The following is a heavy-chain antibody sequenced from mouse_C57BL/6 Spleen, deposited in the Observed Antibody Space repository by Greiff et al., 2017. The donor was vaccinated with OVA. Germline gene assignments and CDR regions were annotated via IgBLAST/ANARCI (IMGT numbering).Heavy chain of an antibody. CDR2: IHPNSGST. CDR3: ARRGDYDAMDY. V-gene: IGHV1-64*01. CDR1: GYTFTSYW. J-gene: IGHJ4*01. Sequence: QVQLQQPGAELVKPGASVKLSCKASGYTFTSYWMHWVKQRPGQGLEWIGMIHPNSGSTNYNEKFKSKATLTVDKSSSTAYMQLSSLTSEDSAVYYCARRGDYDAMDYWGQGTSVTVSS.